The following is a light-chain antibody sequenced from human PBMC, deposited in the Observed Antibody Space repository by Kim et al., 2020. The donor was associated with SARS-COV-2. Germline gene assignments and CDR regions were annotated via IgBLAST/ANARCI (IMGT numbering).Light chain of an antibody. CDR3: QQSYSTPYT. V-gene: IGKV1-39*01. CDR1: QSISSY. CDR2: AAS. J-gene: IGKJ2*01. Sequence: SASVGDRVTITCRASQSISSYLNWYQQKPGKAPKLLIYAASSLQSGVTSRFSGSGSGTDFTLTISSLQPEDFATYDCQQSYSTPYTFGQGTKLEI.